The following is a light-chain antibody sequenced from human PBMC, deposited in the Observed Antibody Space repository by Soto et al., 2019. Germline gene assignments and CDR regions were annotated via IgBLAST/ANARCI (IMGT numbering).Light chain of an antibody. CDR2: EVS. CDR3: SSYTSRSLYV. V-gene: IGLV2-14*01. J-gene: IGLJ1*01. CDR1: STDVGGYNY. Sequence: QSVLTQPASVSGSPGQSITISCTGSSTDVGGYNYVSWYQQHPGKAPKVMIYEVSNRPSGVSNRFSGSKSGNTASLTISGLQAEDEADYYCSSYTSRSLYVFGTGTKVTVL.